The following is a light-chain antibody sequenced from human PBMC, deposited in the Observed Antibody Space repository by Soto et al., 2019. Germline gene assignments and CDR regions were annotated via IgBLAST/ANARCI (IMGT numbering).Light chain of an antibody. Sequence: DIVMTQSPDSLAVSLGERATINCKSSQSVLYNSNNKNYLAWYQQKPGQPPKLLIYWASTRESGVPDRFSGCGSGTDFTLTISSLQAEDVAVYYCQQYYTTPFTFGGGTKVEIK. CDR1: QSVLYNSNNKNY. CDR3: QQYYTTPFT. V-gene: IGKV4-1*01. CDR2: WAS. J-gene: IGKJ4*01.